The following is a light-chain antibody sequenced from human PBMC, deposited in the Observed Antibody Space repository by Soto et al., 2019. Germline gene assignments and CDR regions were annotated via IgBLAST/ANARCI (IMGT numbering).Light chain of an antibody. CDR2: RNS. Sequence: QPVLTQPPSASGTPGQRVTISCSGSSSNIGSNYVYWYQQLPGMAPKLLIYRNSQRPSGVPDRFSGSKSATSASLAISGLRSEDEADYYCATWDDSLSGFYVFGTGTKVTVL. CDR1: SSNIGSNY. V-gene: IGLV1-47*01. J-gene: IGLJ1*01. CDR3: ATWDDSLSGFYV.